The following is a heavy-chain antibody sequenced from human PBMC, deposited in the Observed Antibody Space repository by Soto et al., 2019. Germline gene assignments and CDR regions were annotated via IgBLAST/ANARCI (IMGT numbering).Heavy chain of an antibody. CDR2: ISGSGGST. V-gene: IGHV3-23*01. J-gene: IGHJ4*02. D-gene: IGHD3-10*01. Sequence: GGSLRLSCAASGFTFSSYAMSWVRQAPGKGLEWVSAISGSGGSTYYEDSVKGRFTISRDNSKNTLYLQMKSLRAEDTAVDYCAKDETYGSGPGFDYWGQGTLVTVSS. CDR1: GFTFSSYA. CDR3: AKDETYGSGPGFDY.